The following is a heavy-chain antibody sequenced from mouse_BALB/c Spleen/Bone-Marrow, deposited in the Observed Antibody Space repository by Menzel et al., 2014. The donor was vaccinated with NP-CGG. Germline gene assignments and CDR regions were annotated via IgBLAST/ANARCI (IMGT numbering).Heavy chain of an antibody. D-gene: IGHD2-4*01. J-gene: IGHJ2*01. CDR1: GFTLSSYG. CDR2: ISSGGSYT. CDR3: ARHDYDEENFDY. V-gene: IGHV5-6*01. Sequence: EVKLVESGGDLVKPGGSLKLSCAASGFTLSSYGMSWVRQTPDKRLEWVATISSGGSYTYYPDSVKGRFTISRDNAKNTLYLQMSSLKSEDTAMYYCARHDYDEENFDYWGQGTTLTVSS.